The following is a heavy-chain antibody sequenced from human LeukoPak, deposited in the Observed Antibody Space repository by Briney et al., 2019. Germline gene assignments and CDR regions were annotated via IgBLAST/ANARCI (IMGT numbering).Heavy chain of an antibody. Sequence: PSETLSLTCTVSGGSISGYYWSWIRQPPGKGLEWIGYIYYSGSTNYNPSLKSRVTISVDTSKNQFSLKVSSVTAADTAIYYCARDPLSLDSWGQGTLVTVSS. J-gene: IGHJ4*02. V-gene: IGHV4-59*12. CDR1: GGSISGYY. CDR3: ARDPLSLDS. CDR2: IYYSGST. D-gene: IGHD2-2*01.